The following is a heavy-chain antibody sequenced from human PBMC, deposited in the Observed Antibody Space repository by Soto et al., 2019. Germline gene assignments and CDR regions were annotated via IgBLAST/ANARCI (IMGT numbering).Heavy chain of an antibody. CDR1: GFTFDDYA. CDR3: ANLPLYGSGFDC. D-gene: IGHD3-10*01. V-gene: IGHV3-9*01. Sequence: EVQLVESGGGLVQPGRSLRLSCAASGFTFDDYAIHWVRQAPGKGLEWVSGISWNGDATGYADSVQGRFIISRDNAKNSLYLRMNSLRNEDTAIYYCANLPLYGSGFDCWGQGTLVTVSS. J-gene: IGHJ4*02. CDR2: ISWNGDAT.